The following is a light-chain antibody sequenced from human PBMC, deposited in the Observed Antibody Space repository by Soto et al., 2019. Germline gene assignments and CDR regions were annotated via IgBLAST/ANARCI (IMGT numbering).Light chain of an antibody. Sequence: QSVLTQPASVSGSPGQSITISCTGTITDIGAYNYVSWYQQHPGKAPKLLIYGVSSRPSGVSNRFSGSKSGNAAYLTISGLQADDEAAYYCSSSTASITTYVIGTGTKVTVL. V-gene: IGLV2-14*01. CDR1: ITDIGAYNY. CDR2: GVS. CDR3: SSSTASITTYV. J-gene: IGLJ1*01.